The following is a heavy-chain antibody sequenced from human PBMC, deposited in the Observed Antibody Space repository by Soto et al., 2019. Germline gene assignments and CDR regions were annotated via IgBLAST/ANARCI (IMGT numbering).Heavy chain of an antibody. CDR3: ARGNVSGYDY. D-gene: IGHD3-22*01. V-gene: IGHV1-69*02. Sequence: QVQLVQSGAEVKKPGSSVKVSCKASGGKFTTYIISWVRQASGQGLEWMGRIIPVLGVADYPQKFHGRVKIIADKSNNTAYMVLSSLTCEDTAVYYCARGNVSGYDYWDEGTLGTVAS. CDR2: IIPVLGVA. CDR1: GGKFTTYI. J-gene: IGHJ4*02.